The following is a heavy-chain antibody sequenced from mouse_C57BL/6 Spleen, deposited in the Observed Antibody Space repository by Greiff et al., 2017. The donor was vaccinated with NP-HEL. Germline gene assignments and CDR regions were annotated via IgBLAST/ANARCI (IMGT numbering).Heavy chain of an antibody. CDR1: GYTFTSYW. CDR2: INPSNGGT. V-gene: IGHV1-53*01. CDR3: AQDPHYYGLFYFDV. J-gene: IGHJ1*03. Sequence: VQPEEYGPELVKRGASVKLSWKEGGYTFTSYWRKWVKQRPGQGLEWIGNINPSNGGTNYNEKFKSKATLTVDKSSSTAYMQLSTLPSEDSAVYYCAQDPHYYGLFYFDVWGTGTTVTVSS. D-gene: IGHD1-1*01.